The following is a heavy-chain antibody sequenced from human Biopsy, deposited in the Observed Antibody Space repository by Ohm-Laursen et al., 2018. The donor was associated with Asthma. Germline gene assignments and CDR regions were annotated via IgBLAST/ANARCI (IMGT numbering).Heavy chain of an antibody. CDR1: GLTFRNYG. Sequence: SLRLSCSASGLTFRNYGMHWVRQAPGKGLEWVALISFDGSTKYFADSVKGRFTIYRDKSENTLYLQMNSLRAEDTAVYYCAKDERLYYGSDSKYMQPVPLGDWGQGTLVIVSA. CDR2: ISFDGSTK. CDR3: AKDERLYYGSDSKYMQPVPLGD. V-gene: IGHV3-30*18. J-gene: IGHJ4*02. D-gene: IGHD3-10*01.